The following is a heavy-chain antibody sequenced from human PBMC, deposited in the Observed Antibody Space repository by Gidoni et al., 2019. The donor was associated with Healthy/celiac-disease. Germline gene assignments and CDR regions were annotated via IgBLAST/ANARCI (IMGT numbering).Heavy chain of an antibody. CDR2: ISYDGSNK. CDR3: ARDEDGFLEWLSVGVRAKSRYYYGMDV. Sequence: QVQLVESGGGVVQPGRSLRLSCAASGFTFSSCAMHWVRRAPGQGLEWVAVISYDGSNKYYADSVKGRFTISRDNSKNTLYLQMNSLRAEDTAVYYCARDEDGFLEWLSVGVRAKSRYYYGMDVWGKGTTVTVSS. CDR1: GFTFSSCA. V-gene: IGHV3-30-3*01. D-gene: IGHD3-3*01. J-gene: IGHJ6*04.